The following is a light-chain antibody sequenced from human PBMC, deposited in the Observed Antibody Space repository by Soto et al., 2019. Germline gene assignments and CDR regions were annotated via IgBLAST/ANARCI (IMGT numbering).Light chain of an antibody. CDR1: QSVSSY. CDR3: QQRSNWLWT. CDR2: DAS. V-gene: IGKV3-11*01. J-gene: IGKJ1*01. Sequence: VLGHSPATLSLNPGERATLSCRASQSVSSYLAWYQQKPGQAPRLLIYDASNRATGIPARFSGSGSGTDFTLTISSLEPEDFAVYYCQQRSNWLWTFGQGTKVDI.